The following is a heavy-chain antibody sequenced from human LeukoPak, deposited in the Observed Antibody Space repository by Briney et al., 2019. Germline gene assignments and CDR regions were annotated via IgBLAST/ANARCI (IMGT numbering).Heavy chain of an antibody. CDR1: GRSISSYY. D-gene: IGHD3-22*01. J-gene: IGHJ4*02. Sequence: SETLSLTCTVSGRSISSYYWSWIRQPAGKGLEWIGRIYTSGSTNYNPSLKSRVTMSVDTSKNQFSLKLSSVTAADTAVYYCARDAPYYYDSSGLSHYFDYWGQGTLVTVSS. CDR3: ARDAPYYYDSSGLSHYFDY. V-gene: IGHV4-4*07. CDR2: IYTSGST.